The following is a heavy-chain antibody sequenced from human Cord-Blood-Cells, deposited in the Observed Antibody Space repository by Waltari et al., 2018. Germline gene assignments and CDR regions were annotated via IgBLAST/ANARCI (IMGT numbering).Heavy chain of an antibody. CDR2: FDPEDGET. J-gene: IGHJ4*02. CDR1: GYSLPDLS. CDR3: ATSPTTITRYGSGSYYNY. V-gene: IGHV1-24*01. Sequence: QVQLVQSGAEVKKPGASVKVSCKVSGYSLPDLSMHWVRQAPGKGLEWMGGFDPEDGETTYAQTFQGRVTMTEDTSTDTAYMELSSLRSEDTAVYYCATSPTTITRYGSGSYYNYWGQGTLVTVSS. D-gene: IGHD3-10*01.